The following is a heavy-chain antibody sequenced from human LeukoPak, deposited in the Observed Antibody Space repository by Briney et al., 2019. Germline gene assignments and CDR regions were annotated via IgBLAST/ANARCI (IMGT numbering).Heavy chain of an antibody. CDR2: ISSSGSTI. CDR1: GFTFSDYY. D-gene: IGHD2-21*02. V-gene: IGHV3-11*04. J-gene: IGHJ6*02. Sequence: PGGSLRLSCAASGFTFSDYYMSWIRQAPGKGLEWVSYISSSGSTIYYADSVKGRFTISRDNAKNSLYLQMNSLRAEDTAVYYCARAYCGGDCSYYYYGMDVWGQGTTVTVSS. CDR3: ARAYCGGDCSYYYYGMDV.